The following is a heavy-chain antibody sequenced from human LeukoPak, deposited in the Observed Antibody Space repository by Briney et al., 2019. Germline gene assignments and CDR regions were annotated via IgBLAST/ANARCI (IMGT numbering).Heavy chain of an antibody. V-gene: IGHV1-2*02. CDR2: INPNSGVA. J-gene: IGHJ3*01. CDR3: ARGSLKSSAYAFYF. CDR1: GYTFCVYY. Sequence: ASVKVSYPPSGYTFCVYYMLWVRQAPGQGLEWMGWINPNSGVANYAQSFQGRVALTRDTSITTAYMEVSRLTSDDTAVYYCARGSLKSSAYAFYFSGQGKTVTVS. D-gene: IGHD3-16*01.